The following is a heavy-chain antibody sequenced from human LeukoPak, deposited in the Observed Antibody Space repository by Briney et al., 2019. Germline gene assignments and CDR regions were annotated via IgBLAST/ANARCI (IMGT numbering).Heavy chain of an antibody. CDR1: GFTFSSYW. D-gene: IGHD3-9*01. J-gene: IGHJ6*02. Sequence: PGGSLRLSCVASGFTFSSYWMHWVRQAPRKGRVWVSRINGDGRNINYADSVRGRFTISRDNAKNTLYLHMNTLIVEDTAVYYCARDLMDYDVSTGLHHYYMDVWGQGTTVTVSS. CDR2: INGDGRNI. V-gene: IGHV3-74*01. CDR3: ARDLMDYDVSTGLHHYYMDV.